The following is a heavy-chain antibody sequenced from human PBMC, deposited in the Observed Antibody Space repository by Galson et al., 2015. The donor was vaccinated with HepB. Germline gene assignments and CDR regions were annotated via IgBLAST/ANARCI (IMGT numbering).Heavy chain of an antibody. CDR2: IIPIFGTA. CDR3: AIVREGIAAAEGYGMDV. D-gene: IGHD6-13*01. V-gene: IGHV1-69*13. CDR1: GGTFSSYA. Sequence: SVKVSCKASGGTFSSYAISWVRQAPGQGLEWMGGIIPIFGTANYAQKFQGRVTITADESTSTAYMELSSLRSEDTAVYYCAIVREGIAAAEGYGMDVWGQGTTVTVSS. J-gene: IGHJ6*02.